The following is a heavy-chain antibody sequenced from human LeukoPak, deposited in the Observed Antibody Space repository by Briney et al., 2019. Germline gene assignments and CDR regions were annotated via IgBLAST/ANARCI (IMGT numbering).Heavy chain of an antibody. CDR3: ARMRHGDYFDY. Sequence: ASETLSLTCTVSGVSVSSGIYYWRWIRQPPGKALEWIGYISYSGTTNYNPSLQSRVTISVDTSKNQFSLKLTSVTAADTAVYYCARMRHGDYFDYWGQGTLVTVSS. CDR2: ISYSGTT. D-gene: IGHD4-17*01. CDR1: GVSVSSGIYY. V-gene: IGHV4-61*01. J-gene: IGHJ4*02.